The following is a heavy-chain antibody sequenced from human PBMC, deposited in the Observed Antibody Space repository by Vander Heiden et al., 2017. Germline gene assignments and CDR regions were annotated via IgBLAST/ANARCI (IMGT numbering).Heavy chain of an antibody. D-gene: IGHD6-6*01. CDR3: ARDSSSSFSGPEFDY. Sequence: QVQLVESGGGVVQPGRSLRLSCAASGFTFSTYGMHWVRQAPGKGLEWVAVIWYDGSNKYYADSVKGRFTISRDNSKNTLYLQMNSLRAEDTAVYYCARDSSSSFSGPEFDYWGQGTLVTVSS. CDR1: GFTFSTYG. J-gene: IGHJ4*02. CDR2: IWYDGSNK. V-gene: IGHV3-33*01.